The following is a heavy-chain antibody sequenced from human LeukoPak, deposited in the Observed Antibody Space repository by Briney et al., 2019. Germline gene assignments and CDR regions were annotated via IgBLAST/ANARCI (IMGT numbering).Heavy chain of an antibody. CDR3: AQTRWLTPFDY. V-gene: IGHV1-18*01. D-gene: IGHD4-23*01. J-gene: IGHJ4*02. CDR1: GYTFTSYG. Sequence: ASVKVSCKASGYTFTSYGISWVXQAPGQGLEWMGWISAYNGNTNYAQKLQGRVXMTTDTSTSTAYMELRSLRSDDTAVYYCAQTRWLTPFDYWGQGTLATVSS. CDR2: ISAYNGNT.